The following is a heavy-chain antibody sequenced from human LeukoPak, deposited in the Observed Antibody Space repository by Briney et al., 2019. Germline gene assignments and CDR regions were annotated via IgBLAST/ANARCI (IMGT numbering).Heavy chain of an antibody. CDR1: GFTFSSYD. Sequence: PGGSLRLSCAASGFTFSSYDMHWVRQATGKGLEWFSAIGTAGDTYYPGSVKGRFTISRENAKDSLYLQMNSLRAGGTAVYYCARDRGTFLGMDVWGQGTTVTVSS. D-gene: IGHD2/OR15-2a*01. V-gene: IGHV3-13*01. CDR2: IGTAGDT. CDR3: ARDRGTFLGMDV. J-gene: IGHJ6*02.